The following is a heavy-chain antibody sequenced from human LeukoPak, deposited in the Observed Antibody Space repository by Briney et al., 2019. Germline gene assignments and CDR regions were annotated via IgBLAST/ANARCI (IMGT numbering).Heavy chain of an antibody. J-gene: IGHJ3*01. V-gene: IGHV3-23*01. Sequence: GGSLRLSCAASGFTVSSYGMTWVRQAPGKGLEWVSAFSATDGSAQYAESVKGRFTISRDNSKNSLYLQMNSLRDEDTAVHYCAKARIAAAGTGAFDVWGQGTRVTVSS. CDR3: AKARIAAAGTGAFDV. CDR1: GFTVSSYG. D-gene: IGHD6-13*01. CDR2: FSATDGSA.